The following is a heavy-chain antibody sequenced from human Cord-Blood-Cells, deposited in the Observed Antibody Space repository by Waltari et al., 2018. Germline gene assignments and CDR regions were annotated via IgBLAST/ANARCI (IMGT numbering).Heavy chain of an antibody. J-gene: IGHJ3*02. D-gene: IGHD5-12*01. Sequence: EVQLVESGGGLIQPGGSLRLSCAASGFTVSSNYMSWVRQAPGKGLDWVSVIYSGGSTYYSDSVKGRFTISRDNSKNTLYLQMNSLRAEDTAVYYCARGYSGYEYAFDIWGQGTMVTVSS. V-gene: IGHV3-53*01. CDR2: IYSGGST. CDR1: GFTVSSNY. CDR3: ARGYSGYEYAFDI.